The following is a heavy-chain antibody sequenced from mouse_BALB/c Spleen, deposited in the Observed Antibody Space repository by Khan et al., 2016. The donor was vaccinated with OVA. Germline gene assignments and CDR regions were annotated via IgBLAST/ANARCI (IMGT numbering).Heavy chain of an antibody. CDR2: LWKGGST. D-gene: IGHD1-1*02. CDR3: AKKVRGDYGAMDY. V-gene: IGHV2-5*01. Sequence: QVQLKQSGPGLVQPSQRLSITCTVSGFSLTNYGVHWVRQSPGKGLAWLGVLWKGGSTDYTATFISRLSITKDNSKRQVFFNMNSLQADDTAIYYCAKKVRGDYGAMDYWGQGTSVTVSS. CDR1: GFSLTNYG. J-gene: IGHJ4*01.